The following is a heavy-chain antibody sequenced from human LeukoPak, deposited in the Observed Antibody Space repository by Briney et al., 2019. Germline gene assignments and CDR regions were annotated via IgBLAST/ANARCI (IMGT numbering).Heavy chain of an antibody. J-gene: IGHJ4*02. Sequence: GRSLRLSCAASGFTFSSYAMHWVRQAPGKGLEWVAVISSDGSNKYYADSMKGRFTISRDNSKNTLYLQMNSLRPEDTAVYYCARARPSMWIDYWGQGTLVTVSS. CDR2: ISSDGSNK. CDR1: GFTFSSYA. CDR3: ARARPSMWIDY. V-gene: IGHV3-30*04. D-gene: IGHD5-12*01.